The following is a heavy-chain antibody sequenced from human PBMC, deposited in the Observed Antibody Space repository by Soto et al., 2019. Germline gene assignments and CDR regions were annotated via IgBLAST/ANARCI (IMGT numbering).Heavy chain of an antibody. CDR3: AHRREWDYDILTGAYYYYYGMDV. V-gene: IGHV2-5*02. J-gene: IGHJ6*02. CDR1: GFSLSTSGVG. Sequence: SGPTLVNPTQTLTLTCTFSGFSLSTSGVGVGWIRQPPGKALEWLALIYWDDDKRYSPSLKSRLTITKDTSKNQVVLTMTNMDPVDTATYYCAHRREWDYDILTGAYYYYYGMDVWGQGTTVTVSS. D-gene: IGHD3-9*01. CDR2: IYWDDDK.